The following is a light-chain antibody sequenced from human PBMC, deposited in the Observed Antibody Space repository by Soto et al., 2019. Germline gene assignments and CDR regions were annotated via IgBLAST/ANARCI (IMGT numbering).Light chain of an antibody. CDR3: AAWDDSLSGRGV. Sequence: QTVVTQPPSASGTPGQRVTISCSGSSSNIGSNYVYWYQQLPGTAPKLLIYRNNQRPSGVPDRFSGSKSGTSASLAISGLRSEDEADYCCAAWDDSLSGRGVFGGGTKVTVL. V-gene: IGLV1-47*01. J-gene: IGLJ3*02. CDR1: SSNIGSNY. CDR2: RNN.